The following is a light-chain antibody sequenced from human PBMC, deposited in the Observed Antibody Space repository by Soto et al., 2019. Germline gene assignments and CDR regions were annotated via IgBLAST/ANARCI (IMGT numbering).Light chain of an antibody. Sequence: EIVLTQSPGTLSLSPGERATLSCRASQSFSSSYLAWYQQKPGQAPRLLIYGTSTRATGIPDRFSGSGSQTEFTLTISRLEPEDFAVYYCQQYGSLGTLVQGTRVEIK. CDR1: QSFSSSY. V-gene: IGKV3-20*01. CDR3: QQYGSLGT. CDR2: GTS. J-gene: IGKJ1*01.